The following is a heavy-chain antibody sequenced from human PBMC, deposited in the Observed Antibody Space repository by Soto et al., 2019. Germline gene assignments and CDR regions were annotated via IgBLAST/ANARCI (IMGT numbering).Heavy chain of an antibody. Sequence: GESLKISCKSSGYTYNSYWITWVRQMPGKGLEWMGRIDPSDSYTNYSPSFQGHVTISTDRSITTAYLQWRSLEASDTAMYYCARGLYGSGSYSSDYWGQGTLVTVSS. CDR2: IDPSDSYT. CDR1: GYTYNSYW. D-gene: IGHD3-10*01. V-gene: IGHV5-10-1*01. J-gene: IGHJ4*02. CDR3: ARGLYGSGSYSSDY.